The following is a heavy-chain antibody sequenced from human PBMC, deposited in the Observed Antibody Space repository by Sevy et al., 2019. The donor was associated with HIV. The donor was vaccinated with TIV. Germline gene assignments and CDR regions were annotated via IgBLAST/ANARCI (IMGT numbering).Heavy chain of an antibody. J-gene: IGHJ4*02. Sequence: GGSLRLSCAASGFAFYDYSMSWIRQAPGKGLEWVATLSFGCGKISYADSVKGRFTISRDNSKNSFYLQMDNLRVEDTALYYCAREGCTRPHDYWGQGTRVTVSS. V-gene: IGHV3-23*01. D-gene: IGHD2-8*01. CDR2: LSFGCGKI. CDR1: GFAFYDYS. CDR3: AREGCTRPHDY.